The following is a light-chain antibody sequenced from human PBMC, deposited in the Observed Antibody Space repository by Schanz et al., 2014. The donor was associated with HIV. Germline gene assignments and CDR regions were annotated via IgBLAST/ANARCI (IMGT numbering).Light chain of an antibody. CDR2: NTH. CDR3: AAWDVLLNGPV. V-gene: IGLV1-44*01. Sequence: QSVLAQPPSVSGAPGQRVTISCSGSTSNVGSRSVDWYQQFPGAAPKLLIYNTHLRPSGVTDRFSGSKSGTSASLTISGLQSEDEADYYCAAWDVLLNGPVFGGGTQLTVL. CDR1: TSNVGSRS. J-gene: IGLJ7*01.